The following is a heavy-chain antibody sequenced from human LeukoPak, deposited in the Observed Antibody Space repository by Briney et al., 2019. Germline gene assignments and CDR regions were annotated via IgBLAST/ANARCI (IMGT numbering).Heavy chain of an antibody. CDR2: ISYDGSNK. V-gene: IGHV3-30-3*01. D-gene: IGHD3-3*01. CDR3: ARERYDFWSGYVDY. Sequence: PGGSLRLSCAASGFTFSSYAMHWVRQAPGKGLEWVAVISYDGSNKYYADSVKGRFTISRDNSKNTLYLQMNSLRAEDTAVYYCARERYDFWSGYVDYWGQGTLVTASS. CDR1: GFTFSSYA. J-gene: IGHJ4*02.